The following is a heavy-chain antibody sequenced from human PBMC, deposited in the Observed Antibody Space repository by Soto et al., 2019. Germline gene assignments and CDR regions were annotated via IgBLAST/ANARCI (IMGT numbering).Heavy chain of an antibody. Sequence: PGGSLRLSCAASGFTFSSYAMSWVRQAPGKGLEWVSAISGSGGSTYYADSVKGRFTISRDNSKNTLYLQMNSLRAEDTAVYYCAKPPPLYGSGSYPSNWFDPWGQGTLVTVSS. J-gene: IGHJ5*02. CDR2: ISGSGGST. CDR1: GFTFSSYA. V-gene: IGHV3-23*01. D-gene: IGHD3-10*01. CDR3: AKPPPLYGSGSYPSNWFDP.